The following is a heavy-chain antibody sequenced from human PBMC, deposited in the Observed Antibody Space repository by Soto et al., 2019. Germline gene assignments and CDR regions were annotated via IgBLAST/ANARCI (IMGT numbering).Heavy chain of an antibody. V-gene: IGHV3-23*01. CDR2: ISGSGGST. CDR3: AKKEYSSSSPYYYYMDV. D-gene: IGHD6-6*01. J-gene: IGHJ6*03. Sequence: EVQLLESGGGLVQPGGSLRLSCAASGFTFSSYAMSWVRQAPGKGLEWVSAISGSGGSTYYADSVKGPFTISRDNSKNTLYLQMNSLRAEDTAVYYCAKKEYSSSSPYYYYMDVWGKGTTVTVSS. CDR1: GFTFSSYA.